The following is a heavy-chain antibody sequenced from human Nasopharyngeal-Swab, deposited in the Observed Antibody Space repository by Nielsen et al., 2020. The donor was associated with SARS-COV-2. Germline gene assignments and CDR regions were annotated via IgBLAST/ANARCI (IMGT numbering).Heavy chain of an antibody. CDR3: ARAPYYGSGSYYYPAYNWFDP. CDR1: GFTFSSYW. J-gene: IGHJ5*02. V-gene: IGHV3-74*01. D-gene: IGHD3-10*01. CDR2: INSDGSST. Sequence: GESLKISCAASGFTFSSYWTHWVRQAPGKGLVWVSRINSDGSSTSYADSVKGRFTISRDNAKNTLYLQMNSLRAEDTAVYYCARAPYYGSGSYYYPAYNWFDPWGQGTLVTVSS.